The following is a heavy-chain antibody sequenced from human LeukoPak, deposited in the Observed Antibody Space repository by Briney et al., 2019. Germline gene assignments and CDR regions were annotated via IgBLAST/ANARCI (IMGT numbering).Heavy chain of an antibody. CDR1: GYSFTNYW. CDR3: ATSTSAWSFDY. V-gene: IGHV5-51*01. CDR2: IYPGDSDT. D-gene: IGHD6-19*01. J-gene: IGHJ4*02. Sequence: GESLKISCKGSGYSFTNYWIGWVRQMPGKGLEWMGIIYPGDSDTRYSPSFQGQVTISADKSISTAYLQWSSLKASDTAIYYCATSTSAWSFDYWGQGTLVTVSS.